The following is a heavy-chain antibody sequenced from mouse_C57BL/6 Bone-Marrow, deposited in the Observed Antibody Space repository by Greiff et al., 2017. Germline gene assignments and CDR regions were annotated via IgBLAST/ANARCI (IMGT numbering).Heavy chain of an antibody. CDR1: GFNIKDGY. CDR3: TTCYGSSYWYFDV. Sequence: EVQLVESGAELVRPGASVKLSCTASGFNIKDGYMHWVKQRPEQGLEWIGWIDPENGDTEYASKFQGKATITADTSSNTAYLQLSSLTSEDTAVYYCTTCYGSSYWYFDVWGTGTTVTVSS. V-gene: IGHV14-4*01. D-gene: IGHD1-1*01. J-gene: IGHJ1*03. CDR2: IDPENGDT.